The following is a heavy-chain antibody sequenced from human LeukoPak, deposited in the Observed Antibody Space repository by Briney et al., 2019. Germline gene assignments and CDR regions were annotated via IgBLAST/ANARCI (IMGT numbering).Heavy chain of an antibody. V-gene: IGHV3-21*01. CDR1: GFTFSSYS. CDR2: ISSSSSYI. Sequence: GGSLRLSCAASGFTFSSYSMNWVHQAPGKGLEWVSSISSSSSYIYYADSVKGRFTISGDNAKNSLYLQMNSLRAEDTAVYYCARTIPFEYLDVWGKGTTVTVSS. J-gene: IGHJ6*03. D-gene: IGHD3-9*01. CDR3: ARTIPFEYLDV.